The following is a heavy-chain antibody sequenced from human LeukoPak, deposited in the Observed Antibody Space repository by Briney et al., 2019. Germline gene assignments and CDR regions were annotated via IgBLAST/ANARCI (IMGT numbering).Heavy chain of an antibody. CDR2: IKQDGSEK. J-gene: IGHJ4*02. Sequence: GGSLRLSCAASGFTFSSYWMSWVRQAPGKGLEWVANIKQDGSEKYYVDSVKGRFTISRDNAKNPLYLQMNSLRAEDTAVYYCARDKRGLNDFWSGYYDYFDYWDQGTLVTVSS. V-gene: IGHV3-7*01. CDR1: GFTFSSYW. D-gene: IGHD3-3*01. CDR3: ARDKRGLNDFWSGYYDYFDY.